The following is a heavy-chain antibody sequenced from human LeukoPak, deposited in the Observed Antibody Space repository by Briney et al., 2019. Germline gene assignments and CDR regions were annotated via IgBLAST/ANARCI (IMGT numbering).Heavy chain of an antibody. CDR3: ARGPVAATQGYYYYGMDV. J-gene: IGHJ6*02. D-gene: IGHD2-15*01. Sequence: EASVKVSCKASGYTFTGYYMHWVRQAPGQGLEWMGWINPNSGGTNYAQKFQGRVTMTRDTSISTAYMELSRLRSGDTAVYYCARGPVAATQGYYYYGMDVWGQGTTVTVSS. CDR1: GYTFTGYY. V-gene: IGHV1-2*02. CDR2: INPNSGGT.